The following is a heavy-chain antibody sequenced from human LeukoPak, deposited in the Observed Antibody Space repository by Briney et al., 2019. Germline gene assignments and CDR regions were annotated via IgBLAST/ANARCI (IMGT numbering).Heavy chain of an antibody. Sequence: ASVKVSCKASGYTFTNYGISWVRQAPGQGFEWMGWISGYNGNTNYAQNPQGRVTMTTDTSTSTAYMELRSLRSDDTAVYYCARASVYYSDIWGQGTMVTVSS. CDR2: ISGYNGNT. CDR1: GYTFTNYG. V-gene: IGHV1-18*01. D-gene: IGHD2/OR15-2a*01. J-gene: IGHJ3*02. CDR3: ARASVYYSDI.